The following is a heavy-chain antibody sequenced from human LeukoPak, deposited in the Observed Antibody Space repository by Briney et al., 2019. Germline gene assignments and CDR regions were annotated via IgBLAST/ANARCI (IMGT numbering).Heavy chain of an antibody. D-gene: IGHD2-2*01. CDR2: ISGSGGST. Sequence: PGGSLRLSCAASGFTFSSYAMSWVRQPPGKGLEWVSAISGSGGSTYYAASVKGRFTISRDNSKNTLHLQMNSLRAEDTAVYYCAKGVRVCSSTSCLPLKYYYYGMDVWGQGTTVTVSS. CDR1: GFTFSSYA. J-gene: IGHJ6*02. CDR3: AKGVRVCSSTSCLPLKYYYYGMDV. V-gene: IGHV3-23*01.